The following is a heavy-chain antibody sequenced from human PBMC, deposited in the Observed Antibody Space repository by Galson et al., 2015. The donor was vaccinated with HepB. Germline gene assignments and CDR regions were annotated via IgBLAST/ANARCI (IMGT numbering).Heavy chain of an antibody. CDR3: TIHSLVVVSAYFDL. V-gene: IGHV3-15*01. J-gene: IGHJ2*01. CDR1: GFTFSNAW. CDR2: IKSKTDGGTT. D-gene: IGHD2-21*01. Sequence: SLRLSCAASGFTFSNAWMSWVRQAPGKGLEWVGRIKSKTDGGTTDYAAPVKGRFTISRDDSKNTLYLQMNSLKTEDTAAYYCTIHSLVVVSAYFDLWGRGTLVTVSS.